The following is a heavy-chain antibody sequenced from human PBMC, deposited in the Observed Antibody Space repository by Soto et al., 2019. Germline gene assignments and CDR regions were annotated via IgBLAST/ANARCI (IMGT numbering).Heavy chain of an antibody. J-gene: IGHJ4*02. CDR2: INAGNGNT. Sequence: ASVKVSCKASGYSFTSYAIHWMRQAPGQRLEWMGWINAGNGNTIVPQKFQDRVTFTADESTSTAYMELSSLRSGDTAVSYCARSGGLDRDFNYWGQGSLVTVSS. V-gene: IGHV1-3*01. CDR3: ARSGGLDRDFNY. CDR1: GYSFTSYA. D-gene: IGHD2-15*01.